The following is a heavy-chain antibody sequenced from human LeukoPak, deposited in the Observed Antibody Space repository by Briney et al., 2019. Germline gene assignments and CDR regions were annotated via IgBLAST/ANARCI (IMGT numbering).Heavy chain of an antibody. CDR1: GFTFSSYS. Sequence: GGSLRLSCAASGFTFSSYSMNWVRQAPGKGLEWVSSISSSSSYRYYADSVKGRFTISRDNAKNSLYLQMNSLRAEDTAVYYCARESGYSYGWEFGYWGQGTLVTVSS. J-gene: IGHJ4*02. CDR2: ISSSSSYR. D-gene: IGHD5-18*01. CDR3: ARESGYSYGWEFGY. V-gene: IGHV3-21*01.